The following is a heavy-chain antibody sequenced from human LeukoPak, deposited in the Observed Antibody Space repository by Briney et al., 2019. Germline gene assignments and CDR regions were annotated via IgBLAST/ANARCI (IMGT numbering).Heavy chain of an antibody. V-gene: IGHV1-18*01. CDR3: ARDGIVVVPAAPLDY. J-gene: IGHJ4*02. CDR2: ISAYNGNT. CDR1: GYTFTSYG. Sequence: GASVKVSCKASGYTFTSYGISRVLQAPGQGLEWMGWISAYNGNTNYAQKLQGRVTMTTDTSTSTAYMELRSLRSDDTAVYYCARDGIVVVPAAPLDYWGQGTLVTVSS. D-gene: IGHD2-2*01.